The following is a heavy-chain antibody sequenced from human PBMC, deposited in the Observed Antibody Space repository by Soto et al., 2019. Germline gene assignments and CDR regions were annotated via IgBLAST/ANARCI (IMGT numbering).Heavy chain of an antibody. CDR3: AKDWPGTSSVTSDF. CDR1: GFTFSIYA. V-gene: IGHV3-23*01. J-gene: IGHJ4*02. D-gene: IGHD4-17*01. Sequence: GGSLRLSCTASGFTFSIYAMTWVRQAPGKGLEWVSAIINSGATTYYADSVKGRFTISRDNSRNTLYLQMNSLRADDTAMYYCAKDWPGTSSVTSDFWGQGTLVTVSS. CDR2: IINSGATT.